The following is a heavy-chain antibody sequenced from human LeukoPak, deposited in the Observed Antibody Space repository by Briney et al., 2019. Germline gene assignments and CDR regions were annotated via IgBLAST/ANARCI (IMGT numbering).Heavy chain of an antibody. CDR2: IYYSGST. D-gene: IGHD2-15*01. J-gene: IGHJ5*02. Sequence: PSETLSLTCIVSGGSISGGTYYWGWIRQPPGKGLEWIGSIYYSGSTYYNPSLKSRVTISVDTSENQFSLKLSSVTAADTAVYYCVRRGPLLLWFDPWGQGTLVTVSS. CDR1: GGSISGGTYY. CDR3: VRRGPLLLWFDP. V-gene: IGHV4-39*01.